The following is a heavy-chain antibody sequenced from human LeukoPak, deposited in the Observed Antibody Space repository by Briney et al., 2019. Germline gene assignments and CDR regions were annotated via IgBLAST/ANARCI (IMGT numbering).Heavy chain of an antibody. CDR2: INPNSGGT. V-gene: IGHV1-2*06. CDR1: GYTFTEYY. D-gene: IGHD7-27*01. J-gene: IGHJ4*02. Sequence: AAVKVSCKASGYTFTEYYMHWVRQAPGQGVEGMGRINPNSGGTNYAQKFHGRVTMTRDTSINTAYMELSRLRSDDTAVYYCAADKKLGDFDYWGQGTLVTVSS. CDR3: AADKKLGDFDY.